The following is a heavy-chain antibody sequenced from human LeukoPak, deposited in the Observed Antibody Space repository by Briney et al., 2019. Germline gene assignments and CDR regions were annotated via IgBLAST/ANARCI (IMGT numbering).Heavy chain of an antibody. J-gene: IGHJ4*02. V-gene: IGHV1-2*02. CDR1: GYTFTAYY. D-gene: IGHD2-2*01. CDR3: ARDRVVVPAAFDY. CDR2: INPNSGGT. Sequence: ASLKVSCKASGYTFTAYYMHWVRQAPGQGLEWMGWINPNSGGTSYAQKFQGRVTMTRDTSISTAYMELSRLRSDDTAVYYCARDRVVVPAAFDYWGQGTLVTVSS.